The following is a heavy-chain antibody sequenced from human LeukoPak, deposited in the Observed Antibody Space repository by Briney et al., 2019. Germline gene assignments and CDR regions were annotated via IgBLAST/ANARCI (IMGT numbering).Heavy chain of an antibody. J-gene: IGHJ6*02. D-gene: IGHD5-18*01. CDR2: IYTSGST. Sequence: PSETLSLTCTVSGGSISSYYWSWIRQPAGKGLEWIGRIYTSGSTNYNPSPKSRVTMSVDTSKNQFSLKLSSVTAADTAVYYCARGLNMGTYYGMDVWGQGTTVTVSS. V-gene: IGHV4-4*07. CDR1: GGSISSYY. CDR3: ARGLNMGTYYGMDV.